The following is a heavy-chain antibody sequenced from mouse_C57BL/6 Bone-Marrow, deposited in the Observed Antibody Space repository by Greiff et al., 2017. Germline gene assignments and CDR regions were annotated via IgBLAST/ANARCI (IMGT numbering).Heavy chain of an antibody. CDR3: ARQRSFFDY. V-gene: IGHV5-6*01. J-gene: IGHJ2*01. Sequence: EVKLVESGGDLVKPGGSLKLSCAASGFTFSSSGMSWVRQTPDKRLEWVATISSGGSYTYYPDSVKGRFTISRDNAKNTLYLQMSSLKSEDTAMYYCARQRSFFDYWGQGTTLTVSS. CDR1: GFTFSSSG. CDR2: ISSGGSYT. D-gene: IGHD1-1*01.